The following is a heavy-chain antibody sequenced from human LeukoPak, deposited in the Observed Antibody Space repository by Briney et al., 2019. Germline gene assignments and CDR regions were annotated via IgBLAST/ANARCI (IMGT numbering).Heavy chain of an antibody. CDR3: ARDGGAAAGTDAFDI. CDR2: IYYSGST. V-gene: IGHV4-59*01. CDR1: GGSISSYY. J-gene: IGHJ3*02. Sequence: SETLSLTCTVSGGSISSYYWSWTRQPPGKGLEWIGYIYYSGSTNYNPSLKSRVTISVDTSKNQFSLKLSSVTAADTAVYYCARDGGAAAGTDAFDIWGQGTMVTVSS. D-gene: IGHD6-13*01.